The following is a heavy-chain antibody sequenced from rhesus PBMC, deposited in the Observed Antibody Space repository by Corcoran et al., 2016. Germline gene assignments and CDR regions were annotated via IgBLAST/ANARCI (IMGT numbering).Heavy chain of an antibody. CDR2: VNRGGGST. CDR3: AGWYSSGLGY. V-gene: IGHV3-59*01. Sequence: EVQLVESGGGLAKPGGSLRPSCAASGFTFSDYYMHWVRQASGKGLEWVSRVNRGGGSTWYADSVKGRFTISRENAKDTLYLPMNSLRAEDTAVYYCAGWYSSGLGYWGQGVLVTVSS. CDR1: GFTFSDYY. J-gene: IGHJ4*01. D-gene: IGHD6-31*01.